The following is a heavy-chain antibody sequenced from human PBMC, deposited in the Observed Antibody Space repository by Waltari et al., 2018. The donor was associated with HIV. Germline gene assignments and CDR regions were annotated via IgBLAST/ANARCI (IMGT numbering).Heavy chain of an antibody. D-gene: IGHD1-26*01. CDR1: GYPFTDYG. V-gene: IGHV1-18*01. CDR3: ARGDRAFDV. J-gene: IGHJ3*01. CDR2: ISTYNGNT. Sequence: QVQLLPSAREVKRPGASVKVSCTTSGYPFTDYGISWVRQAPRQGLEGMGWISTYNGNTKLAQTLQARISMTIDTSRHTAYMDLRSLRSDDTAVYYCARGDRAFDVWGQGTMVSVSS.